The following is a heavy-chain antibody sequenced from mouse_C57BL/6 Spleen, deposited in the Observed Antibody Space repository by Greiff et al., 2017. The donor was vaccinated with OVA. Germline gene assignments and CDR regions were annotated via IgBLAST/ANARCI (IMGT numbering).Heavy chain of an antibody. Sequence: VQLQQSVAELVRPGASVKLSCTASGFNIKNTYMHWVKQRPEQGLEWIGRIDPANGNTKYAPKFQGKAPITADTSSNTAYLQLSSLTSEDTAIYYCARRDYYGSSLYAMDYWGQGTSVTVSS. D-gene: IGHD1-1*01. CDR1: GFNIKNTY. J-gene: IGHJ4*01. CDR2: IDPANGNT. CDR3: ARRDYYGSSLYAMDY. V-gene: IGHV14-3*01.